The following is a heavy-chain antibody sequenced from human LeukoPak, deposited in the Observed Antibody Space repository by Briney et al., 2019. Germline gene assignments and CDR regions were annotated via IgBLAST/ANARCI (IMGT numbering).Heavy chain of an antibody. V-gene: IGHV1-69*01. J-gene: IGHJ4*02. D-gene: IGHD3-22*01. CDR1: GGTFSSYA. CDR3: ASHYYDSSGYYYGFDY. CDR2: IIPIFGTA. Sequence: SVKVSCKASGGTFSSYAISWMRQAPGQGLEWMGGIIPIFGTANYAQKFQGRVTITADESTSTAYMELSSLRSEDTAVYYCASHYYDSSGYYYGFDYWGQGTLVTVSS.